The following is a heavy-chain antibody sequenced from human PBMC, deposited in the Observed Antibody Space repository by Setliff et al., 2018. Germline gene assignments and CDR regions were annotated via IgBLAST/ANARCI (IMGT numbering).Heavy chain of an antibody. J-gene: IGHJ4*02. CDR3: TTGYISGYYIGH. Sequence: LRLSCAGSGFTFNTYLMTWVRQAPGKGLEWVGRIRSKTDGGTTDYAAPVKGRFSISRDDSKNTVYLQMNSLKTEDTAVYYCTTGYISGYYIGHWGLGTLVTVSS. V-gene: IGHV3-15*01. D-gene: IGHD6-19*01. CDR2: IRSKTDGGTT. CDR1: GFTFNTYL.